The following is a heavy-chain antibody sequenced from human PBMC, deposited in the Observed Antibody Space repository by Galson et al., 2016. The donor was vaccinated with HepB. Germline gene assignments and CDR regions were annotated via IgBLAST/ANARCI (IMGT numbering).Heavy chain of an antibody. Sequence: SLRLSCAASGFTFSSYTMNWVRQAPGKGLEWVSSISSHNSHIFYADSLKGRFTISRDNAKNSLHLQMNSLRAEDTAVYYCASSSSGYLWASYYFDNWGQGTLVTVSS. CDR1: GFTFSSYT. V-gene: IGHV3-21*01. CDR3: ASSSSGYLWASYYFDN. D-gene: IGHD3-22*01. CDR2: ISSHNSHI. J-gene: IGHJ4*02.